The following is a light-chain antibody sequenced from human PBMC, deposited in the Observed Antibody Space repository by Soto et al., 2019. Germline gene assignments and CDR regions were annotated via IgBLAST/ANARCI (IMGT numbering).Light chain of an antibody. J-gene: IGLJ2*01. CDR1: KLGDKY. CDR2: QDS. CDR3: QAWDSSTAVV. V-gene: IGLV3-1*01. Sequence: SYELTQPPSLSVSPGQTASITCSGEKLGDKYACWYQQKPGQSPVLVINQDSKRPSGIPERFSGSNSGNTATLTISGTQAMDDADYYCQAWDSSTAVVFGGGTQLTVL.